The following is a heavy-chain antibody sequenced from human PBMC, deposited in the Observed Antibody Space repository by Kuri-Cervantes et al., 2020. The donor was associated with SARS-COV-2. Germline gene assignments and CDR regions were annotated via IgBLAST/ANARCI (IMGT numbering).Heavy chain of an antibody. CDR2: ISGSESYK. CDR3: ARVAGEGPIYYYYMYV. Sequence: GESLKISCVASGFTFRTYTMNWVRQAPGKALEWVSSISGSESYKYYADSMKGRFTISKESGENSLYLHMNSLRGDDTAVYYCARVAGEGPIYYYYMYVWGKGTTVTVSS. V-gene: IGHV3-21*01. CDR1: GFTFRTYT. D-gene: IGHD2-21*01. J-gene: IGHJ6*03.